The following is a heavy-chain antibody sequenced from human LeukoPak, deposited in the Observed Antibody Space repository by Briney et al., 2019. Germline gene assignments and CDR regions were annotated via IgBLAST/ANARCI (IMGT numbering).Heavy chain of an antibody. CDR2: INPNSGGT. J-gene: IGHJ3*02. D-gene: IGHD3-10*01. Sequence: ASVKVSCKASGYTFTGYYMHWVRQAPGQGLEWMGWINPNSGGTNYAQKFQGRVTMTRDTSISTAYMELSRLRSDDTAVYYCARFLSGSNAFDIWGQGTMVTVSS. CDR1: GYTFTGYY. CDR3: ARFLSGSNAFDI. V-gene: IGHV1-2*02.